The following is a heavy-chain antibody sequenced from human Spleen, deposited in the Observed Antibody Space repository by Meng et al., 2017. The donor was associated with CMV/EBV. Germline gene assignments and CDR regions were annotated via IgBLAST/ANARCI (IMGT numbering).Heavy chain of an antibody. CDR2: IGGSGSTT. Sequence: GESLKISCAASGFIFYNYYMTWIRQAPGKGLEWVAYIGGSGSTTYYADSVKGRFTISRDNGKDSLYLQMDSLRPEDTAVYYCARGEYSNYHQYYYAMDVWGQGTTVTVSS. CDR1: GFIFYNYY. V-gene: IGHV3-11*01. CDR3: ARGEYSNYHQYYYAMDV. D-gene: IGHD4-11*01. J-gene: IGHJ6*02.